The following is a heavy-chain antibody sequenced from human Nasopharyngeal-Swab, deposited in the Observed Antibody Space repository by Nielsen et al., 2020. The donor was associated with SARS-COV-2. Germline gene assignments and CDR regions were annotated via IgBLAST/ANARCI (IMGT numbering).Heavy chain of an antibody. V-gene: IGHV4-39*01. D-gene: IGHD6-19*01. CDR1: GASISSSNYY. CDR3: ARHSSGWSFDY. CDR2: IYYSGNT. J-gene: IGHJ4*01. Sequence: GSLRLSCTVSGASISSSNYYWGWIRQPPGKGLEWIGTIYYSGNTYFNPSLKSRVTMSVDTSKHQFSLNLSSVTAANTALYYCARHSSGWSFDYWDRGTLVTVSS.